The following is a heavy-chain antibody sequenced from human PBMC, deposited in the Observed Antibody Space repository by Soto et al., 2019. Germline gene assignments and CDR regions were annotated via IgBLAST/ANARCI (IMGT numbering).Heavy chain of an antibody. CDR2: ISPMFGAA. V-gene: IGHV1-69*19. Sequence: QVQLVQSGAEMKKPGSSVKVSCQSSGGTFNTYAMNWVRQAPGQGPEWMGDISPMFGAANYAPKFQGRVTITADESTGKSYMQLSSLTSADTALYFCAREVQVHTPAFVYWGQGTLVTVSS. J-gene: IGHJ4*02. D-gene: IGHD3-10*01. CDR3: AREVQVHTPAFVY. CDR1: GGTFNTYA.